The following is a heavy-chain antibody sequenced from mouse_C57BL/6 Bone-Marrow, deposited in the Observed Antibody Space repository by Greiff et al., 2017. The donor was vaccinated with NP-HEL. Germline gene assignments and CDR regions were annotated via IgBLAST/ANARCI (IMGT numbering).Heavy chain of an antibody. J-gene: IGHJ1*03. CDR2: IDPEDGET. CDR1: GFNITDYY. D-gene: IGHD1-1*01. CDR3: ALTTVVATPWYFDV. V-gene: IGHV14-2*01. Sequence: EVQLQQSGAELVKPGASVKLSCTASGFNITDYYMHWVKQRTEQGLEWIGRIDPEDGETKYAPKFQGKATITADTSSNTAYLQLSSLTSEDTAVYYCALTTVVATPWYFDVWGTGTTVTVSS.